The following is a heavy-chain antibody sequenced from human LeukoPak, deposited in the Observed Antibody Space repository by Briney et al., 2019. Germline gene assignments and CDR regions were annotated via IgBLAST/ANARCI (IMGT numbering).Heavy chain of an antibody. CDR3: AKDHGVVGYYES. CDR2: IQSDGSYE. V-gene: IGHV3-30*02. D-gene: IGHD3-16*01. CDR1: GFTFSAFA. J-gene: IGHJ4*02. Sequence: PGGSLRLSCAASGFTFSAFAMNWVRHVPGKGLQWLAFIQSDGSYEFYADYVKGRFTISRDNYKTTVFLQMNRLRPEDTATYYCAKDHGVVGYYESWGQGALVTVSS.